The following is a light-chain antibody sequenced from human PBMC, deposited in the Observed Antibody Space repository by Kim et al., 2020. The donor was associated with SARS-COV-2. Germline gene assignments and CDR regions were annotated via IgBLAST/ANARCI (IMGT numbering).Light chain of an antibody. CDR1: SSDVGGYNY. CDR2: EVI. Sequence: QSALTQPPSASGSPGQSVTISCTGTSSDVGGYNYVSWYQQHPGKAPKLMIYEVIKRPSGVPDRFSGSKSGNTASLTVSGLQAEDDADYYCSSYAGSYVVFGGGTQLTVL. J-gene: IGLJ2*01. CDR3: SSYAGSYVV. V-gene: IGLV2-8*01.